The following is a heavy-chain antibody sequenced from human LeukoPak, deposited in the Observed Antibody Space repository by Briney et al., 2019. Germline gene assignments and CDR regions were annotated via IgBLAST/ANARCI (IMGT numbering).Heavy chain of an antibody. Sequence: ASVKVSCKASGYTFTSYAMNWVRQAPGQGLEWMGWINTNTGNPTYAQGFTGRFVFSLDTSVSTAYLQISSLKAEDTAVYYCAREYAVAGTHDAFDIWSQGTMVTVSS. CDR1: GYTFTSYA. J-gene: IGHJ3*02. V-gene: IGHV7-4-1*02. CDR2: INTNTGNP. CDR3: AREYAVAGTHDAFDI. D-gene: IGHD6-19*01.